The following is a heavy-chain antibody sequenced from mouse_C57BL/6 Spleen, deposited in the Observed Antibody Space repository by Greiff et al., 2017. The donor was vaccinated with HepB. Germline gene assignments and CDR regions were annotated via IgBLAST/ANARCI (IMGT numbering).Heavy chain of an antibody. J-gene: IGHJ4*01. CDR2: IYPGNSDT. CDR3: TRMRIYYDYDGYAMDY. CDR1: GYTFTSYW. D-gene: IGHD2-4*01. Sequence: VQLQQSGTVLARPGASVKMSCKTSGYTFTSYWMHWVKQRPGQGLEWIGAIYPGNSDTSYNQKFKGKAKLTAVTSASTAYMELSSLTNEDSAVYYCTRMRIYYDYDGYAMDYWGQGTSVTVSS. V-gene: IGHV1-5*01.